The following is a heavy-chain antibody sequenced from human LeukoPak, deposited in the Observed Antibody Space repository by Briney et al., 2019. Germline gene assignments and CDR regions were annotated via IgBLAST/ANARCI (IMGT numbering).Heavy chain of an antibody. Sequence: SETLSLTCAVYGGSFSGYYWSWIRQPPGKGLEWIGEINHSGSTNYNPSLKSRVTISVDTSKNQFSLKLSSVTAADTAVYYRARGYSGSYYVSHDAFDIWGQGTMVTVSS. V-gene: IGHV4-34*01. CDR1: GGSFSGYY. CDR2: INHSGST. J-gene: IGHJ3*02. CDR3: ARGYSGSYYVSHDAFDI. D-gene: IGHD1-26*01.